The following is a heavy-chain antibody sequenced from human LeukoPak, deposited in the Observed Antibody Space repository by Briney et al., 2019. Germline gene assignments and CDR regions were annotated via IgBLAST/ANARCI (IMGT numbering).Heavy chain of an antibody. D-gene: IGHD6-6*01. V-gene: IGHV4-39*01. CDR3: ARHGYSSSYSCLDY. J-gene: IGHJ4*02. CDR1: GDSISSSSYY. Sequence: PSETLSLTCTVSGDSISSSSYYWGWIRQPPGKGLEWIGTISYSGSTYYNPSLKSRVTISVDTSKNRFSLNLNSVTAADTAVYYCARHGYSSSYSCLDYWSQGTLVTVSS. CDR2: ISYSGST.